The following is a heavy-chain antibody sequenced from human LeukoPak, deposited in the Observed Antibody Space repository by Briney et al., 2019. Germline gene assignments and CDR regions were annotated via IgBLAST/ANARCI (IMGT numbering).Heavy chain of an antibody. CDR2: IASDGSST. Sequence: GGSLRLSCAASGFTFSSYWMNWVRQAPGKGLVWVSRIASDGSSTTYADSVKGRFSISRDNAKNTLYLQMNSLRVEDMAVYYYARGRPHGNDYWGQGTLVTVSS. CDR1: GFTFSSYW. J-gene: IGHJ4*02. D-gene: IGHD4-23*01. CDR3: ARGRPHGNDY. V-gene: IGHV3-74*01.